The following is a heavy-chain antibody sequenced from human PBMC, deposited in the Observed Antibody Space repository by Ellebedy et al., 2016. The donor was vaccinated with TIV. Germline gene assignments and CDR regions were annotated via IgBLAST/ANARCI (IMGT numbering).Heavy chain of an antibody. CDR3: ATRSVGNGWNYYYYGMDV. CDR2: FDPEDGET. D-gene: IGHD6-19*01. Sequence: ASVKVSCKVSGYTLTELSMHWVRQAPGKGLEWMGGFDPEDGETIYAQKFQGRVTMTEDTSTDTAYMELSSLRSEDTAVYYCATRSVGNGWNYYYYGMDVWGQGTTVTVSS. J-gene: IGHJ6*02. V-gene: IGHV1-24*01. CDR1: GYTLTELS.